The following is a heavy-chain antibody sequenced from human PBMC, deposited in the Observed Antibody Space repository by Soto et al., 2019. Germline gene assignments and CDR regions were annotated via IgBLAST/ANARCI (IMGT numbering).Heavy chain of an antibody. V-gene: IGHV1-2*04. D-gene: IGHD3-10*01. J-gene: IGHJ4*02. CDR3: ARDGFGESPTSYYFDY. CDR1: GYTFTGYY. Sequence: ASVKVSCKASGYTFTGYYMHWVRQAPGQGLEWMGWINPNSGGTNYAQKFQGWVTITRDESTSTAYMELSSLRSEDTAVYYCARDGFGESPTSYYFDYSGQATLVTVSS. CDR2: INPNSGGT.